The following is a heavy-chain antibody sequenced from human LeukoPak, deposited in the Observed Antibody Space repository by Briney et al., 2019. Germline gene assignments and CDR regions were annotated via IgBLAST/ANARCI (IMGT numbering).Heavy chain of an antibody. CDR2: IGSSGTSI. V-gene: IGHV3-11*01. CDR3: AKDLNGSGSYFLVTYGMDV. J-gene: IGHJ6*02. CDR1: GFTFSHFY. D-gene: IGHD3-10*01. Sequence: GSLRLSCAASGFTFSHFYMTWNRQIPGKGLECLTYIGSSGTSIYYADSVKGRFTISRDNAKSSLYLQMNSLRAEDTALYYCAKDLNGSGSYFLVTYGMDVWGQGTTVTVSS.